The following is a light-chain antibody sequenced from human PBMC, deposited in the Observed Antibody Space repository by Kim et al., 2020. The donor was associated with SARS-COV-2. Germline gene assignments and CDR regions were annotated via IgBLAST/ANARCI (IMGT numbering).Light chain of an antibody. Sequence: SYELTQPLSVSVALVQTARITCGGNNIGSKNVHWYQQKPGQAPVLVIYRDSNRPSGIPERFSGSNSGNTATLTISRAQAGDEADYYCQVWDSSTWVFGGG. CDR2: RDS. V-gene: IGLV3-9*01. J-gene: IGLJ3*02. CDR3: QVWDSSTWV. CDR1: NIGSKN.